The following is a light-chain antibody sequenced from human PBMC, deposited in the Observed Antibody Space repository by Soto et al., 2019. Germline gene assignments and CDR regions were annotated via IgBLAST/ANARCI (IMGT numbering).Light chain of an antibody. Sequence: EIVMTQSPDTLSVSPGERATLSCRASQSVSSNLAWYQQKPDQAPRLLIYGASTRATGIPARFIGRGSGTEFPRTISTLQSEDCAVYFCQQYNNLPEAFGQGTQVEI. CDR3: QQYNNLPEA. CDR1: QSVSSN. CDR2: GAS. J-gene: IGKJ1*01. V-gene: IGKV3-15*01.